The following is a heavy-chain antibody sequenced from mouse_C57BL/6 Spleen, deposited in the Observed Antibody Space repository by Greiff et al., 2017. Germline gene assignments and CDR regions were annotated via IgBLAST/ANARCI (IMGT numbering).Heavy chain of an antibody. CDR2: IYPSDSET. J-gene: IGHJ4*01. D-gene: IGHD4-1*01. CDR1: GYTFTSYW. CDR3: ARGKANWDVSYYAMDY. V-gene: IGHV1-61*01. Sequence: QVQLQQPGAELVRPGSSVKLSCKASGYTFTSYWMDWVKQRPGQGLEWIGNIYPSDSETHYNQKFKDKATLTVDKSSSTAYMQLSSLTSEDSAVYYCARGKANWDVSYYAMDYWGQGTSVTVSS.